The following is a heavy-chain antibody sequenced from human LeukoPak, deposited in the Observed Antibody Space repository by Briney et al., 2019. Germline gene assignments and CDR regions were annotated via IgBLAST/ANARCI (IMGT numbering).Heavy chain of an antibody. Sequence: SETLSLTCAVYGGSFSGYYWSWIRQPPGKGLEWIGEINHSGSTNYNPSLKSRVTISVDTSKNQFSLKLSSVTAADTAVYYCARGIYYYDSSGYHPAWGQGTLVTVSS. CDR1: GGSFSGYY. CDR3: ARGIYYYDSSGYHPA. V-gene: IGHV4-34*01. D-gene: IGHD3-22*01. CDR2: INHSGST. J-gene: IGHJ5*02.